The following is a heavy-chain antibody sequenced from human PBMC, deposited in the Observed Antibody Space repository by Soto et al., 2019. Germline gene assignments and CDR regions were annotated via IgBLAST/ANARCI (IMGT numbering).Heavy chain of an antibody. CDR2: ISSSGSTI. Sequence: GGSLRLSCAASGFTFSDYYMSWIRQAPGKGLEWVSYISSSGSTIYYADSVKGRFTISRDNAKNSLYLQMNSLRAEDTAVYYCVWIPSGYDYLDYYYYMDVWGKGTTVTVSS. CDR1: GFTFSDYY. D-gene: IGHD5-12*01. CDR3: VWIPSGYDYLDYYYYMDV. J-gene: IGHJ6*03. V-gene: IGHV3-11*01.